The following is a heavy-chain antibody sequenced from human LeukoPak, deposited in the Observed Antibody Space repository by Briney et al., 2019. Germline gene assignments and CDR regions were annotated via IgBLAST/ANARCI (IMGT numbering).Heavy chain of an antibody. CDR2: IYSGGST. J-gene: IGHJ5*02. Sequence: GGSLRLSCAASGFTVSSNYMSWVRQAPGKGLEWVSVIYSGGSTYYADSVKGRFTLSRDNSKNTLYLQMNSLRAEDTAVYYCARDLDGGGLFDPWGQGTLVTVSS. CDR1: GFTVSSNY. CDR3: ARDLDGGGLFDP. D-gene: IGHD4-23*01. V-gene: IGHV3-66*01.